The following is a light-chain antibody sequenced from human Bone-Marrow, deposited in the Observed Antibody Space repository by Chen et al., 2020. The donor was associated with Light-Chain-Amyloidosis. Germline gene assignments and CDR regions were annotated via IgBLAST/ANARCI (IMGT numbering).Light chain of an antibody. CDR1: SSDVGSYIL. V-gene: IGLV2-23*02. J-gene: IGLJ2*01. CDR2: EVA. CDR3: FSCAGSNTVV. Sequence: QSALTQPASVSGSPGQSITISCTGTSSDVGSYILVSWCQPHPGKAPKLMIYEVANRPSGVSNRFSGSKSGNTASLPISGLQAEDEADYYCFSCAGSNTVVFGGGTKLTVL.